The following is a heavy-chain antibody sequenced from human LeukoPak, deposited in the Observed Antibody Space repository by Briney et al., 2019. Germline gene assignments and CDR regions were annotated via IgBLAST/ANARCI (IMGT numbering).Heavy chain of an antibody. D-gene: IGHD6-6*01. CDR2: ISAYNGNT. J-gene: IGHJ2*01. V-gene: IGHV1-18*01. Sequence: GASVKVSCKASGYTFTSYGISWVRQAPGQGLEWMGWISAYNGNTNYAQKLQGRVTMTTDTSTSTAYMELRSLRSDDTAVYYCARVLTLELAARPHWYFDLWGRGTLVTVSS. CDR1: GYTFTSYG. CDR3: ARVLTLELAARPHWYFDL.